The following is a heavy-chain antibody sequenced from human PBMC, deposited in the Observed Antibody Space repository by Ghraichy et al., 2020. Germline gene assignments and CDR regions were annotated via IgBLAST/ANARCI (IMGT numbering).Heavy chain of an antibody. Sequence: LSLTCTASGFTFSNYAMDWVRQAPGKGLEWVGVIWFDGGMKFYGDNMEGRFTISRDNDRNTVHLQMNDLRVEDTALYYCTRGGHRSTSINYYYYGMDVWGQGTAVTVSS. D-gene: IGHD3-16*01. CDR2: IWFDGGMK. CDR1: GFTFSNYA. CDR3: TRGGHRSTSINYYYYGMDV. J-gene: IGHJ6*02. V-gene: IGHV3-33*08.